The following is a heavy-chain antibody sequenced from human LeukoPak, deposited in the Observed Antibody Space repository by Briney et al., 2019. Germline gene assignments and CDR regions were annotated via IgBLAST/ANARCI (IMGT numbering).Heavy chain of an antibody. CDR3: AIGEYYFDY. CDR2: ISDNGGYT. Sequence: QAGGSLRLSCAASRFTFSSYAMSWVRQAPGKGLEWVSTISDNGGYTYYADSVKGRFTISRDNSKNTLYLQMKSLRAEDTAVYYCAIGEYYFDYWGQGTLVTVSS. J-gene: IGHJ4*02. D-gene: IGHD3-10*01. CDR1: RFTFSSYA. V-gene: IGHV3-23*01.